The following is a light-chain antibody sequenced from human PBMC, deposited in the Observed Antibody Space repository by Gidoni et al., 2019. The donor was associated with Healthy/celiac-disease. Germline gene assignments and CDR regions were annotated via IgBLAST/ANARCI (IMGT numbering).Light chain of an antibody. J-gene: IGKJ5*01. CDR1: QSVSSN. CDR3: QQYNNWPRIT. CDR2: GAS. V-gene: IGKV3-15*01. Sequence: EIVMTQYPATLSVSPGERSTLSCRASQSVSSNLAWYQQIPGQAPSLLIYGASTRATGIPARFSGSGSGTDFTLTIISLQSEDFAVYYCQQYNNWPRITFGQGTRLEIK.